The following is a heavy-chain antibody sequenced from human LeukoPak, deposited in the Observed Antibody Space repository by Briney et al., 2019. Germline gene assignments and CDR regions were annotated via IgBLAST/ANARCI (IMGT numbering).Heavy chain of an antibody. CDR1: GFTFSNHW. CDR2: IDGGGSST. J-gene: IGHJ4*01. D-gene: IGHD3-22*01. CDR3: ARGPGSSGGAYVGDY. V-gene: IGHV3-74*01. Sequence: GGSLRLSCVASGFTFSNHWMHWVRQVPGKGLVWVSRIDGGGSSTSYADSVKGRFSISRDNGENTLYLQMNSLRVEDTAVYYCARGPGSSGGAYVGDYWGHGTQVTVSS.